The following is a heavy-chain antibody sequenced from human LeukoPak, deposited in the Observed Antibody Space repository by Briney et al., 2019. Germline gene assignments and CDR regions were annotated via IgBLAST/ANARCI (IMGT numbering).Heavy chain of an antibody. D-gene: IGHD1-26*01. CDR1: GYSFSSYW. CDR2: IYPGDSDI. V-gene: IGHV5-51*01. Sequence: GESLKISCKGSGYSFSSYWIGWVRQMPGKGLERMGIIYPGDSDIRYSPSFQGQVTISADKSISTAYLQWSSLKASDTAMYYCARRRDLYSGSYYPFDYWGQGTLVTVSS. CDR3: ARRRDLYSGSYYPFDY. J-gene: IGHJ4*02.